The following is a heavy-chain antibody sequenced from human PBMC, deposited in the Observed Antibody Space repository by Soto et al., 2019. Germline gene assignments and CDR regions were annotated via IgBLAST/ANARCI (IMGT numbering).Heavy chain of an antibody. CDR3: ARGLILWFGELSRRGGYYYYMDV. CDR2: INDSGNI. Sequence: QVQLQQWGAGLLKPSETLSLTCAVYGGSFSGYQWTWIRQTPGKGLEWIGEINDSGNINYNPSLKSRVIIWVDTAKEQISLKLSSVTAADTAVYYCARGLILWFGELSRRGGYYYYMDVWGKGTTVTVSS. D-gene: IGHD3-10*01. V-gene: IGHV4-34*01. J-gene: IGHJ6*03. CDR1: GGSFSGYQ.